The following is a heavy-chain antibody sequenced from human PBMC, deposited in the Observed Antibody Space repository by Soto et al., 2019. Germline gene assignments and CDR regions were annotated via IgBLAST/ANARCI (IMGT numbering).Heavy chain of an antibody. V-gene: IGHV1-18*01. CDR2: IGGYKGNT. D-gene: IGHD1-26*01. CDR1: GYTFTNYG. Sequence: ASVKVSCKASGYTFTNYGVSWVRQAPGQGLEWMGWIGGYKGNTNYAQKLQGRVTLTTDTSTSTAYMELRSLRSDDTAVYYCVRVDKILGTTFFDNWGQGILVTVSS. CDR3: VRVDKILGTTFFDN. J-gene: IGHJ4*02.